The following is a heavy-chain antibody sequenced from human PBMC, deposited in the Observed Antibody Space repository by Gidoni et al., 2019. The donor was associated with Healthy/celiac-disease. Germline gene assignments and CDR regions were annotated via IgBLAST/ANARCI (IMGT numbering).Heavy chain of an antibody. D-gene: IGHD3-22*01. CDR3: AKEPTIVVVITLYYFDY. J-gene: IGHJ4*02. CDR2: IGGSGGST. V-gene: IGHV3-23*01. Sequence: EVQLLESGGGLVQPGGSLRLSCAASGFTFSSYAMSWVRQAPGNGLEWVSAIGGSGGSTYYADSVKGRFTISRDNSKNTLYLQMTSLRAEDTAVYYCAKEPTIVVVITLYYFDYWGQGTLVTVSS. CDR1: GFTFSSYA.